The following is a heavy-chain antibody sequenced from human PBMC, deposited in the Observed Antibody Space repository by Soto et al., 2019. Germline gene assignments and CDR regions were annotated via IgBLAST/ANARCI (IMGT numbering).Heavy chain of an antibody. D-gene: IGHD3-10*01. J-gene: IGHJ5*02. V-gene: IGHV4-39*01. CDR3: ARDYYGSGSYGWFDP. CDR1: GGSISSSSYY. Sequence: QVNLQESGPGLVKPSETLSLTCTVSGGSISSSSYYWGWIRKPPGKGLEWIGCISYSGFTYYNPSLKSRVTISVDTSNNQFSLKLSSVTAADTAVFYCARDYYGSGSYGWFDPWGKGTLVTVSS. CDR2: ISYSGFT.